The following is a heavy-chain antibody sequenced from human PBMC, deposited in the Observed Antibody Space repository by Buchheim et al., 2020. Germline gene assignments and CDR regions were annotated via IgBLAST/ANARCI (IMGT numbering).Heavy chain of an antibody. CDR3: AKPSSGWTSFDN. Sequence: QVQLVESGGGVVQPGRSLRLSCAASGFTFSSYGMHWVRQAPGKGLEWVAVILYDGSNKYYADSVKGRFTISRDNSKNALYLQMNSLRAEDTALYYCAKPSSGWTSFDNWGRGTL. D-gene: IGHD6-19*01. CDR2: ILYDGSNK. J-gene: IGHJ4*02. V-gene: IGHV3-30*18. CDR1: GFTFSSYG.